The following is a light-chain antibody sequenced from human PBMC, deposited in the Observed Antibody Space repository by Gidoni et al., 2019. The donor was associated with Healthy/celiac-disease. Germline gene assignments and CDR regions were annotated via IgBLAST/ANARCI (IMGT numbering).Light chain of an antibody. CDR1: PGVSSY. CDR2: DAS. CDR3: QQRSNWPPIT. J-gene: IGKJ5*01. Sequence: EIVLTQAPATLSLSPGERATLSCRASPGVSSYLAWYQQKPGQAPRLLIYDASNRATGVPARFSGSGSGTDFTLTISSLGPEDFAVYYYQQRSNWPPITFGQGTRLEIK. V-gene: IGKV3-11*01.